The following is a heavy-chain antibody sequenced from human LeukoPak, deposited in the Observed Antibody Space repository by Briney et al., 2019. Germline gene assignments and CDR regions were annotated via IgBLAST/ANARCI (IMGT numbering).Heavy chain of an antibody. D-gene: IGHD3-9*01. CDR1: GYTFTIYY. V-gene: IGHV1-46*01. CDR2: INPSGGST. J-gene: IGHJ6*02. CDR3: ARDVNYDILTGYHSGPTYGMDV. Sequence: ASVKVSCKASGYTFTIYYMDWVRQAPGQGLELMGIINPSGGSTSYAQKFQGRVTMTRDTSTSTVYMELSSLRSEETAVYYCARDVNYDILTGYHSGPTYGMDVWGQGTTVSVSS.